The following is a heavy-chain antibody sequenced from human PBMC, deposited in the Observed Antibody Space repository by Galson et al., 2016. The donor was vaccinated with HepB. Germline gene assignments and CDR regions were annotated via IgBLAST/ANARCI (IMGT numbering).Heavy chain of an antibody. Sequence: SETLSLTCTVSGVSISSGGYCWSWIRQSPGKGLECIGYIDYSGSTNYNPSLKSRVTISVDTSKNQFSLKLSSVTAADTAVYYCARHFPSYTGGRFDYWGQGTLVTVSS. CDR2: IDYSGST. J-gene: IGHJ4*02. V-gene: IGHV4-61*08. CDR3: ARHFPSYTGGRFDY. D-gene: IGHD2-8*02. CDR1: GVSISSGGYC.